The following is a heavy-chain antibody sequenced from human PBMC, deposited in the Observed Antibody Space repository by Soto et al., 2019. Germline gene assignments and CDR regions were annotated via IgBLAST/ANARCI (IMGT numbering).Heavy chain of an antibody. CDR1: GFTVSNHY. V-gene: IGHV3-53*01. J-gene: IGHJ4*02. CDR3: ERTFSGDYHLGL. Sequence: GGSLRLSCAASGFTVSNHYMSWVRQAPGKGLEWVSVIYAGGNTYYADSVKGRFTISRDSSKNTLYLQMNSLRAEDSAMYYCERTFSGDYHLGLWGQGTLVTVSS. D-gene: IGHD1-26*01. CDR2: IYAGGNT.